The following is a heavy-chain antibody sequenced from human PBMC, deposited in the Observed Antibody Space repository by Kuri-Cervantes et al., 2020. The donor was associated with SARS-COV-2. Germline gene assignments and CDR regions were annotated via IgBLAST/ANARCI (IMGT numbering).Heavy chain of an antibody. D-gene: IGHD3-3*01. Sequence: ASVKVSCKASGYTFTSYYIHWVRQAPGQGLEWMGIIHPTTGDTTYAQKFQGRVSMTRDTSTSTVYMELSSLRSEDTAVYYCARELGDEGYYDFWSGTKYYYYYMDVWGKGTTVTVSS. CDR3: ARELGDEGYYDFWSGTKYYYYYMDV. J-gene: IGHJ6*03. V-gene: IGHV1-46*01. CDR2: IHPTTGDT. CDR1: GYTFTSYY.